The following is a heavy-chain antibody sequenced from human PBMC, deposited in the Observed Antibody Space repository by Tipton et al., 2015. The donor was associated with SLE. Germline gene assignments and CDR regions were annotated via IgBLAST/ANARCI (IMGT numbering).Heavy chain of an antibody. CDR1: GFTYSGYA. CDR3: AGGTGAYFDH. CDR2: IRADGSNK. D-gene: IGHD3-16*01. Sequence: LRLSCAASGFTYSGYAMHWVRQAPGKGLEWVAFIRADGSNKDYADSVKGRFTISRDNSKSTLYLQMNRLRVEDTAVYYCAGGTGAYFDHWGQGTLVTVSS. J-gene: IGHJ4*02. V-gene: IGHV3-30*02.